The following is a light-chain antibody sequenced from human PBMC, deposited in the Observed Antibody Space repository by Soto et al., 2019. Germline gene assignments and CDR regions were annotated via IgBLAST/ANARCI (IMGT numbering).Light chain of an antibody. Sequence: EIVMTQSPATLSVSPGERATLSCRASQSVSSYLAWYQQKPGQAPRLLIYGASTRATGIPARFSGSGSGTEFTLTISSLQPEDFAVYYCQQYYNWPPLTFGGGTKVEIK. CDR3: QQYYNWPPLT. CDR1: QSVSSY. V-gene: IGKV3-15*01. CDR2: GAS. J-gene: IGKJ4*01.